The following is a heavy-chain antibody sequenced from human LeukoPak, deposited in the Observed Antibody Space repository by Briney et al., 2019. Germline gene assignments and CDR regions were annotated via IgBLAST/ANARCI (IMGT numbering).Heavy chain of an antibody. CDR2: IIPILGIA. CDR1: GGTFSSYA. Sequence: SVKVSCKASGGTFSSYAISWVRQAPGQGLEWMGRIIPILGIANYAQKFQGRVTITADKTTSTAYMELRSLRSDDTAVYYCARGGANCSGGRCPLNWFDPWGQGTPVTVSS. CDR3: ARGGANCSGGRCPLNWFDP. D-gene: IGHD2-15*01. V-gene: IGHV1-69*04. J-gene: IGHJ5*02.